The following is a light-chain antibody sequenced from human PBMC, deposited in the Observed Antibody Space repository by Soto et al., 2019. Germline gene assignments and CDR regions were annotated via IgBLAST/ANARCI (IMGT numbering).Light chain of an antibody. Sequence: DIQMTQSPSSLSASVGDTVTITCRASQDVNNFLAWFQQKPGKAPNSLIYAASSLQSGVPSRFSGSKSGTDFTLTISSLQPEDFGTDYCQQYNTFPLTFGGGTKVEI. V-gene: IGKV1-16*01. CDR1: QDVNNF. J-gene: IGKJ4*01. CDR3: QQYNTFPLT. CDR2: AAS.